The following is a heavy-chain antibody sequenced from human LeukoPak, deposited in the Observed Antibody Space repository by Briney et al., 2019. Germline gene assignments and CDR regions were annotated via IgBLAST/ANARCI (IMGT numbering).Heavy chain of an antibody. CDR2: ISNGGGGST. D-gene: IGHD1-14*01. J-gene: IGHJ4*02. CDR3: ARSNHLDY. Sequence: GGSLRLSCVTSEFTFSNYAMNWVRRAPGKGLEWVSLISNGGGGSTYYADSAKGRFTISRDNSKNTLYLQMNSLRADDTAVYYCARSNHLDYWGQGTLVTVSS. CDR1: EFTFSNYA. V-gene: IGHV3-23*01.